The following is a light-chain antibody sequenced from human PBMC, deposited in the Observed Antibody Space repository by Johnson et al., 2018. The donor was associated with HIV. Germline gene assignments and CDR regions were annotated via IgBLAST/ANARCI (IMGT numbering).Light chain of an antibody. CDR1: SSNIGNNY. CDR2: DNN. CDR3: GTWDSSLSAHV. V-gene: IGLV1-51*01. Sequence: QSVLTQRPSVSAAPGQKVTISCSGSSSNIGNNYVSWYQQIPGTAPKLLIYDNNKRPSGIPDRFSGSKSGTSATLGITGLQTGDEADYYCGTWDSSLSAHVFGTGTKVTVL. J-gene: IGLJ1*01.